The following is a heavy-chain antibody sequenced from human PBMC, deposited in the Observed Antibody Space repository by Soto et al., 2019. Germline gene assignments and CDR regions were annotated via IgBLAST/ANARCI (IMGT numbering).Heavy chain of an antibody. CDR2: MNPNSGNT. J-gene: IGHJ5*02. V-gene: IGHV1-8*01. CDR1: GYTFTSYD. Sequence: VASVKVSCKASGYTFTSYDINWVRQATGQGLEWMGWMNPNSGNTGYAQKFQGRVTMTRNTSISTAYMELSSLRSEDTAVYYCARDYIRYCSSTSCPRRLAPWGQGTLVIVSS. D-gene: IGHD2-2*01. CDR3: ARDYIRYCSSTSCPRRLAP.